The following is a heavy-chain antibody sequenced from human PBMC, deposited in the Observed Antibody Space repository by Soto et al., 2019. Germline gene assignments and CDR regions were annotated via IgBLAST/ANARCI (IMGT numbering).Heavy chain of an antibody. D-gene: IGHD3-3*01. Sequence: SETLSLTCAVYGGSFSGYYWSWIRQPPGKGLEWIGEINHSGSTNYNPSLKSRVTISVDTSKNQFSLKLSSVTAADTAVYYCARGTRSRSTYYDFWSGYAAANYYYYGMDVWGQGTTVTVSS. CDR2: INHSGST. CDR3: ARGTRSRSTYYDFWSGYAAANYYYYGMDV. J-gene: IGHJ6*02. CDR1: GGSFSGYY. V-gene: IGHV4-34*01.